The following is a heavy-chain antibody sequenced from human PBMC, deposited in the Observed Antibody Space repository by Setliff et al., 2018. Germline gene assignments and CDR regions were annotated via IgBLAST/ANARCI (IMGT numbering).Heavy chain of an antibody. J-gene: IGHJ4*02. CDR2: IYYRGST. CDR1: GYSISSGYN. D-gene: IGHD7-27*01. CDR3: ATLTGDRGVDY. Sequence: SETLSLTCAVSGYSISSGYNWGWIRQPPGKGLEWIASIYYRGSTSYNSTLKSRVSISVDTSKNQFSLNLNSVTAADTAVYYCATLTGDRGVDYWGQGRLVTVSS. V-gene: IGHV4-38-2*01.